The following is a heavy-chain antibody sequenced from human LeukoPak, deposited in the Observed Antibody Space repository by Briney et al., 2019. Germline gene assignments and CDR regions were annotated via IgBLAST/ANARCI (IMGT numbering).Heavy chain of an antibody. Sequence: ASVKVSCKASGYTFTGYYMHWVRQAPGQGLEWMGWINPNSGGTNYAQKFQGRVTMTRDTSISTAYMELRSLRSDDTAVYYCARARGVSYYDILTGYYYGDYWGQGTLVTVSS. CDR3: ARARGVSYYDILTGYYYGDY. V-gene: IGHV1-2*02. CDR1: GYTFTGYY. J-gene: IGHJ4*02. D-gene: IGHD3-9*01. CDR2: INPNSGGT.